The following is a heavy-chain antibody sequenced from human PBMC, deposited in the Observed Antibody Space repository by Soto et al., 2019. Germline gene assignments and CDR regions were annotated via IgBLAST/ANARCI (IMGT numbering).Heavy chain of an antibody. Sequence: PSETLSLTCTVSSGSVSTYYWSWIRQPAGKGLEWIGRIFINGNTNYNPSLRSRVTMSVDTSKGQFSLNLTSVTAADTAVYFCARSGGSYNFDSWGQGILVTV. V-gene: IGHV4-4*07. CDR2: IFINGNT. D-gene: IGHD1-26*01. J-gene: IGHJ4*02. CDR1: SGSVSTYY. CDR3: ARSGGSYNFDS.